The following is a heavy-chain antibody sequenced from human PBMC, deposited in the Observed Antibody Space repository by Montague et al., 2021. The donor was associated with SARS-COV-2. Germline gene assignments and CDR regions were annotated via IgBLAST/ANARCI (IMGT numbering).Heavy chain of an antibody. CDR2: INHSGST. Sequence: SETLSLTCAVYGGSFSGYYWSWIRQPPGKGQEWIGEINHSGSTTYTPTLKSQVTISVDTSKNQFSLKLSSVTAADTAVYYCARGGDRSSWYGEKNWFDPWGQGTLVTVSS. J-gene: IGHJ5*02. D-gene: IGHD6-13*01. V-gene: IGHV4-34*01. CDR3: ARGGDRSSWYGEKNWFDP. CDR1: GGSFSGYY.